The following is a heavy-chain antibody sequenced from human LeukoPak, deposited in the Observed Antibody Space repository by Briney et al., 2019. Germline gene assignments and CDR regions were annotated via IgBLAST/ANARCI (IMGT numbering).Heavy chain of an antibody. Sequence: GGSLRLSCAASGFTFRDYWMTWVRRAPGKGLEWVANIKEDASDKNYVKSVRGRFSISRDNAKNSLSLRMSSLRVEDTAVYYCARPWGISYYDRSGYFDHWGQGTLVTVSS. CDR2: IKEDASDK. J-gene: IGHJ4*02. V-gene: IGHV3-7*01. CDR3: ARPWGISYYDRSGYFDH. D-gene: IGHD3-22*01. CDR1: GFTFRDYW.